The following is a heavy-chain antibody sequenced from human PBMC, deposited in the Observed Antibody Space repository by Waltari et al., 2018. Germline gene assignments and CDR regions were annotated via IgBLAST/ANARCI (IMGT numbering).Heavy chain of an antibody. D-gene: IGHD1-26*01. V-gene: IGHV3-23*01. CDR2: ISGSGGST. CDR1: GFTFSSYA. J-gene: IGHJ4*02. Sequence: EVQLLESGGGLVQPGGSLRLSCAASGFTFSSYAMSWVRQAPGKGLEWVSAISGSGGSTYYADSVKGRFTISRDNSKNTLYLQMNSLRAEDTAVYYCVKGVGAQGGGGYWGQGTLVTVSS. CDR3: VKGVGAQGGGGY.